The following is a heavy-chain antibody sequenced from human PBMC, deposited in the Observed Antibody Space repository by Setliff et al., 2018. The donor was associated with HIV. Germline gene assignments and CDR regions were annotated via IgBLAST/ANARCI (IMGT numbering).Heavy chain of an antibody. Sequence: GESLKISCAASGFTFSSYAMHWVRQAPVKGLEWVAVISYDGSNKYYADSVKGRLTISRDNSKNTLYLQMNSLRAEDTAVYCCARSKGHSYYDDDTGYVLRAFDIWGPGTMVTVSS. CDR1: GFTFSSYA. V-gene: IGHV3-30*04. CDR2: ISYDGSNK. CDR3: ARSKGHSYYDDDTGYVLRAFDI. J-gene: IGHJ3*02. D-gene: IGHD3-22*01.